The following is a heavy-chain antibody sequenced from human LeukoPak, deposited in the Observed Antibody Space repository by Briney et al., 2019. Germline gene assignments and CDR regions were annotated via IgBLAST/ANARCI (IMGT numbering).Heavy chain of an antibody. CDR3: ARPDYYDSSGYYYRGPPPKYYFDY. V-gene: IGHV4-34*01. Sequence: PSETLSLTCAVYGGSFSGYYWSWIRQPPGKGLEWIGEINHSGSTNYNPSLKSRVTISVDTSKNQFSLKLSSVTAADTAVYYCARPDYYDSSGYYYRGPPPKYYFDYWGQGTLVTVSS. J-gene: IGHJ4*02. D-gene: IGHD3-22*01. CDR1: GGSFSGYY. CDR2: INHSGST.